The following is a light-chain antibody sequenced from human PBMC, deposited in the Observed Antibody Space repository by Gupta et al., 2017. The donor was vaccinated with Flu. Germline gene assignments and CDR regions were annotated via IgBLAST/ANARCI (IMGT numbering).Light chain of an antibody. J-gene: IGKJ1*01. CDR1: QNIISY. Sequence: DIHMTLSPYSLSASVGDRVTITCRASQNIISYLNWYQQKPGKAPTVLILSASHLQSGVPLRVSGSGSGTEFSLTINSLHPEDFAAYYCQQVLTTPWAFGQGTKVEI. CDR3: QQVLTTPWA. CDR2: SAS. V-gene: IGKV1-39*01.